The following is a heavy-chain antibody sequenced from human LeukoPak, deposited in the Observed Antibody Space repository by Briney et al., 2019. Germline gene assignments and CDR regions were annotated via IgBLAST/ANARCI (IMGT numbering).Heavy chain of an antibody. D-gene: IGHD3-10*01. V-gene: IGHV3-7*01. CDR3: ARGGSYDNSY. CDR2: LNQDGSEK. Sequence: GGSLRLSCAASGFTFSNYWMTWVRQAPGKGLEWVANLNQDGSEKYYVDSVKGRFTTSRDNAKNSLYLQMNTLRAEDTAEYYCARGGSYDNSYWGQGTLVTVSS. CDR1: GFTFSNYW. J-gene: IGHJ4*02.